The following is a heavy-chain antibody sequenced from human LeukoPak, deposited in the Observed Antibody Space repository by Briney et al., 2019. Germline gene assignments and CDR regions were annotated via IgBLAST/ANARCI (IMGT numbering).Heavy chain of an antibody. CDR2: INQGGSEK. CDR3: ARGSRDGYRWGYNWFDP. Sequence: GGSLRLSCAVSGFSFGSYWMSWVRQAPGRGLEWVASINQGGSEKHYVDSVKGRFTISRDNAKKSLYLEVNSLRVEDTAVYYCARGSRDGYRWGYNWFDPWGQGTLVTVSS. J-gene: IGHJ5*02. V-gene: IGHV3-7*04. CDR1: GFSFGSYW. D-gene: IGHD5-24*01.